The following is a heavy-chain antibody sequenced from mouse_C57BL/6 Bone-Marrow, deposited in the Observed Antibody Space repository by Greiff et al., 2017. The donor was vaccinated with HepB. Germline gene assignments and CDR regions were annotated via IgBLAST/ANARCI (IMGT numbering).Heavy chain of an antibody. Sequence: EVKLMESGGGLVKPGGSLKLSCAASGFTFSSYAMSWVRQTPEKRLERVATISDGGSYTYYPDNVKGRFTISRDNAKNNLYLQMSHLKSEDTAMYYCARDDGYYWYFDVWGTGTTVTVSS. J-gene: IGHJ1*03. CDR1: GFTFSSYA. D-gene: IGHD2-3*01. CDR3: ARDDGYYWYFDV. CDR2: ISDGGSYT. V-gene: IGHV5-4*01.